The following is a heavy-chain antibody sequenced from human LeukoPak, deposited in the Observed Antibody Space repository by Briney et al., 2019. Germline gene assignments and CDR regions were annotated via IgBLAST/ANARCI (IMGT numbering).Heavy chain of an antibody. D-gene: IGHD2-15*01. J-gene: IGHJ5*02. Sequence: GESLKISCKGSGYSFTSYWIGWVRQMPGKGPEWMGIIYPGDSDTRYSPSFQGQVTISADKSISTAFLQWSSLKASDTAIYYCTRLRYCSGGSCYRFDPWGQGTLSPSPQ. CDR3: TRLRYCSGGSCYRFDP. CDR1: GYSFTSYW. V-gene: IGHV5-51*01. CDR2: IYPGDSDT.